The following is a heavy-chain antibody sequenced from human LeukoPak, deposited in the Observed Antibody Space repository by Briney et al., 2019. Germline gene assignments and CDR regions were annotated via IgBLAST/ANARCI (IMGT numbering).Heavy chain of an antibody. CDR2: IYSGGST. Sequence: PGGSLRLSRAASGFTFSSYSMSWVRQAPGKGLEWVSVIYSGGSTYYADSVKGRFTISRDNSKNTLYLQMNSLRAEDTAVYYCARETAEPIALGDPWGQGTLVTVSS. CDR1: GFTFSSYS. CDR3: ARETAEPIALGDP. J-gene: IGHJ5*02. V-gene: IGHV3-66*02. D-gene: IGHD3-16*01.